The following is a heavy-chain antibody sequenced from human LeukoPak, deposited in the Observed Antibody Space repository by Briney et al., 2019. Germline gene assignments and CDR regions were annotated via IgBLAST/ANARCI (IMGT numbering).Heavy chain of an antibody. V-gene: IGHV4-61*02. Sequence: SETLSLTCTVSGGSISSSSYYWGWIRQPAGKGLEWIGRIYTSGSTNYNPSLKSRVTMSVDTSKNQFSLKLSSVTAADTAVYYCAREDSVWGSYRAFDYWGQGTLVTVSS. D-gene: IGHD3-16*02. CDR3: AREDSVWGSYRAFDY. CDR2: IYTSGST. J-gene: IGHJ4*02. CDR1: GGSISSSSYY.